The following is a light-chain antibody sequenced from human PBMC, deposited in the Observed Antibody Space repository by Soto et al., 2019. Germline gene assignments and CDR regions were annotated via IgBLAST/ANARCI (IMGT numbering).Light chain of an antibody. V-gene: IGKV1-5*01. J-gene: IGKJ1*01. CDR3: QQYNSYWT. Sequence: DIQMTQSPSTLSASVGDRVTITCRARQSISRWLAWYQQTPGKAPKLLIYDASSLESGVPSRFSGSGSGTEFALTISSLQPDDFATYYCQQYNSYWTFGQGTKVEIK. CDR1: QSISRW. CDR2: DAS.